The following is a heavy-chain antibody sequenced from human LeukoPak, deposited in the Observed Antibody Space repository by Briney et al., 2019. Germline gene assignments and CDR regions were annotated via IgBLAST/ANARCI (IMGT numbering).Heavy chain of an antibody. V-gene: IGHV3-30-3*01. Sequence: GGSLRLSCAASGFTFSSYAMHWVRQAPGKGLEWVAVISYDGSNKYYADSVKGRFTISRDNAKNTLYLQMNSLRAEDTAVYYCARGSRVGTTTLFPFEYWGQGTLVTVSS. CDR2: ISYDGSNK. D-gene: IGHD1-26*01. J-gene: IGHJ4*02. CDR3: ARGSRVGTTTLFPFEY. CDR1: GFTFSSYA.